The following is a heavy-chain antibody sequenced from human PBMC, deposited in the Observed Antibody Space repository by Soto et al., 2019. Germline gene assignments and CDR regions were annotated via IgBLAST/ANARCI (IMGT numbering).Heavy chain of an antibody. J-gene: IGHJ6*02. CDR1: GFTFSSYA. CDR2: ISGSGGST. D-gene: IGHD3-22*01. Sequence: PGGSLRLSCAASGFTFSSYAMSWVRQAPGKGLEWVSAISGSGGSTYYADSVKGRFTISRDNSKNTLYLQMNSLRAEDTAVYYCARDRAGQVKYYYYYYGMDVWGQGTTVTVSS. CDR3: ARDRAGQVKYYYYYYGMDV. V-gene: IGHV3-23*01.